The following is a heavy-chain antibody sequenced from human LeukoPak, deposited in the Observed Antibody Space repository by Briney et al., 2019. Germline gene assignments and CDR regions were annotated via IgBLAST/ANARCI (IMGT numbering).Heavy chain of an antibody. D-gene: IGHD3-10*01. CDR2: IRSKAYGGTT. J-gene: IGHJ4*02. Sequence: GGSLRLSCTASGLTFGDYAMSWVRQAPGKGLEWVGFIRSKAYGGTTEYAASVKGRFTISRDDSKSIAYLQMNSLKTEDTAVYYCTRGGGQLWFGEFSDYWGQGTLVTVSS. CDR3: TRGGGQLWFGEFSDY. V-gene: IGHV3-49*04. CDR1: GLTFGDYA.